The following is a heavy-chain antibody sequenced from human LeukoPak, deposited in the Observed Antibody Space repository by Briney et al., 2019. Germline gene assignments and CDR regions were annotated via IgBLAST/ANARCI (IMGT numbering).Heavy chain of an antibody. Sequence: GASVKVSCKTSGYRFTGYYMHWVRQAPGQGLEWMGWINPKSGDPIYVQKFRGRVTLTRDTSIDTVYLELSSLKSDDTAVYYCARDPGHDTSNYGGLDFWGQGTLVTVSS. CDR3: ARDPGHDTSNYGGLDF. J-gene: IGHJ4*02. D-gene: IGHD4-11*01. CDR2: INPKSGDP. CDR1: GYRFTGYY. V-gene: IGHV1-2*02.